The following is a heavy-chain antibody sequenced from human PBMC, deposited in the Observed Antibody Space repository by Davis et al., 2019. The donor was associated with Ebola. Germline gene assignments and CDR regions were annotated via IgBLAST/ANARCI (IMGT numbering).Heavy chain of an antibody. D-gene: IGHD1-1*01. V-gene: IGHV3-7*01. CDR1: GFTFSSYW. J-gene: IGHJ4*02. CDR3: ARAGATYWKD. Sequence: PGRSLRLSCATSGFTFSSYWMTWVRQAPGRGLEWVANIKQDGSETYYGDSVKGRFTISRDNAKNSLYLQMNSLRAEDTAVYYCARAGATYWKDWGQGTLVTVSS. CDR2: IKQDGSET.